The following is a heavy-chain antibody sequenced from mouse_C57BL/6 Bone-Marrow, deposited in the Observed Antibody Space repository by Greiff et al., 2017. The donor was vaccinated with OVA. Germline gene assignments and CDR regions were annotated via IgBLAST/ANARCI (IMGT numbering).Heavy chain of an antibody. D-gene: IGHD1-1*01. J-gene: IGHJ4*01. Sequence: EVQLVESGGGLVQPKGSLKLSCAASGFTFNTYAMHWVRQAPGKGLEWVARIRSKSSNYATYYADSVKDRFTISRDDSQSMLYLQMNNLITDDTAMYYCVRVPLYGSSYGYAMDYWGQGTSVTVSS. CDR1: GFTFNTYA. V-gene: IGHV10-3*01. CDR3: VRVPLYGSSYGYAMDY. CDR2: IRSKSSNYAT.